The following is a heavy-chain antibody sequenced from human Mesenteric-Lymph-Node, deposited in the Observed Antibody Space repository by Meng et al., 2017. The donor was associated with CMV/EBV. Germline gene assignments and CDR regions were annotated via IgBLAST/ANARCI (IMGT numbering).Heavy chain of an antibody. CDR3: AKDKAAVVEEGYGTDV. Sequence: GGSLRLSCAASGFTFSSYAMSWVRQAPGKGLEWVSVIYSGGSSTYYADSVKGRFTISRDNSKNTLYLQMNSLRAEDTAVYYCAKDKAAVVEEGYGTDVWGQGSTVTVSS. V-gene: IGHV3-23*03. CDR2: IYSGGSST. D-gene: IGHD6-13*01. CDR1: GFTFSSYA. J-gene: IGHJ6*02.